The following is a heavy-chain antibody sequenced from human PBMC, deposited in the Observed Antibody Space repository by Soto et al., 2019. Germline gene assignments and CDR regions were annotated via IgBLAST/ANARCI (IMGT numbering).Heavy chain of an antibody. V-gene: IGHV1-46*03. CDR3: ARGPNIVVVVAATNRFDP. CDR1: GNTVPNYA. CDR2: INPSHGST. J-gene: IGHJ5*02. Sequence: ASVKVSCKASGNTVPNYAIHWVRQAPGQGLEWMGIINPSHGSTSYAQKFQGRVTMTRDTSTSTVYMELSRLRSEDTAVYYCARGPNIVVVVAATNRFDPWGQGTLVTVSS. D-gene: IGHD2-15*01.